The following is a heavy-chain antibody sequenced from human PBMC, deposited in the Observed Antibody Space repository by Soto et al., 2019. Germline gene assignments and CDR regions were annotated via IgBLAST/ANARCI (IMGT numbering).Heavy chain of an antibody. Sequence: QVQLQESGPGLVMPSQTLSLTCTVSGGSITSSGYYWSWIRQHPGEGLEWIGFTSNSRSTSYNPSLKSRVTISVDTSSNQFSLNLKSVTAADTAVYYCARGGGSTKVDYWGQGTLVTVSP. V-gene: IGHV4-31*03. CDR1: GGSITSSGYY. CDR2: TSNSRST. CDR3: ARGGGSTKVDY. J-gene: IGHJ4*02. D-gene: IGHD2-2*01.